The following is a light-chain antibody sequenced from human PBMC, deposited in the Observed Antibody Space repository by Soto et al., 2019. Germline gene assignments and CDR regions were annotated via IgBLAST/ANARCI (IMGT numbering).Light chain of an antibody. V-gene: IGLV2-14*01. CDR2: AVS. CDR3: ISYTRSSTSYV. J-gene: IGLJ1*01. Sequence: QSVLTQPASVSGSPGQSITISCRGTSSDVGSYDHVAWYQQFPGKTPKLMIYAVSNRPSGFSNRFSGSKSGNTASLTISGLQAEDEADYYCISYTRSSTSYVFGTGTKLTVL. CDR1: SSDVGSYDH.